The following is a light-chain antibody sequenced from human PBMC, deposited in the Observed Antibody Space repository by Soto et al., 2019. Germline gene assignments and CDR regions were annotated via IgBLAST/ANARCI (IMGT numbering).Light chain of an antibody. CDR3: QSYDSSLSGSV. CDR1: SSNIGAGYD. Sequence: QSVLTQSPSVSGAPGQRVTISCTGSSSNIGAGYDVHWYQQLPGTAPKLLIYGNSNRPSGVPDRFSGSKSGTSASLAITGLQAEDEADYYCQSYDSSLSGSVFGGGTRSPS. J-gene: IGLJ2*01. V-gene: IGLV1-40*01. CDR2: GNS.